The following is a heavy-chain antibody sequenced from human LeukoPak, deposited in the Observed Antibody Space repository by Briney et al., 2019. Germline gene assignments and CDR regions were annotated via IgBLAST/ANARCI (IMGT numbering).Heavy chain of an antibody. D-gene: IGHD6-13*01. CDR3: AKRYNSNWYYFDY. J-gene: IGHJ4*02. Sequence: GGSLRLSCAASGFTFNSYAMSWVRQAPGKGLEWVSVISGSGGSIYYADSVKGRFTISRDNSKNMLCLQMNSLRAEDTAVYYCAKRYNSNWYYFDYWGRGTLVTVSS. V-gene: IGHV3-23*01. CDR2: ISGSGGSI. CDR1: GFTFNSYA.